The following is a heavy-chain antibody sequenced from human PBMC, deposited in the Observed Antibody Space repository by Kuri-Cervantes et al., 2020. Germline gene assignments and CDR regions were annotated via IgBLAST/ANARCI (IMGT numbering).Heavy chain of an antibody. CDR2: ISAYNGNT. CDR1: GYTFTSYG. Sequence: GGSLRLSCKASGYTFTSYGISWVRQAPGQGLEWMGWISAYNGNTNYAQKFQGRVTMTRDTSISTAYMELSRLRSDDTAVYYCAREGPNVGMDVWGQGTTVTVSS. J-gene: IGHJ6*02. CDR3: AREGPNVGMDV. V-gene: IGHV1-18*01.